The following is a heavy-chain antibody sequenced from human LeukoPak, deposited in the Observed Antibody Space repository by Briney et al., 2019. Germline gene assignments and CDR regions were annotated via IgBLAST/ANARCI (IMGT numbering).Heavy chain of an antibody. CDR2: ISYDGSNK. CDR3: ARDFSSYYANSAYYGDTWFDY. CDR1: GFTFSSHA. D-gene: IGHD3-22*01. Sequence: PGGSLRLSCAASGFTFSSHAMHWVRQAPGKGLEWVAVISYDGSNKYYADSVKGRFTISRDNSKNTLYLQINSLRAEDTAVYYCARDFSSYYANSAYYGDTWFDYWGQGTLVTVSS. V-gene: IGHV3-30*04. J-gene: IGHJ4*02.